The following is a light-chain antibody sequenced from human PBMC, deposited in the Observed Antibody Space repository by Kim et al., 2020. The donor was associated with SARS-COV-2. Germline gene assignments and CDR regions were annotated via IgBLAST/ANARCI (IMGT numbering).Light chain of an antibody. CDR3: NSRDTSHFVI. J-gene: IGLJ2*01. CDR1: SLRKYY. V-gene: IGLV3-19*01. CDR2: GKN. Sequence: SSELTQDPAVSVALGQTVRITCQGDSLRKYYATWYQQKPGQAPLLLISGKNNRPSGIPDRFSGSSSGNTASLTIAGAQAEDEADYYCNSRDTSHFVIFGGGTKLTFL.